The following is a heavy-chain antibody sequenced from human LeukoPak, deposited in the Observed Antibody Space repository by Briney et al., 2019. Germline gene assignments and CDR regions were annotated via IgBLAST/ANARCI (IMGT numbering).Heavy chain of an antibody. CDR3: ARVPRQLLSVSYYFDY. Sequence: ASVKVSCKASGYTFTSYGISWVRQAPGQGLEWMGWISAYNGNTNYAQKLQGRVTMTTDTSASTAYMELRSLRSDDTAVYYCARVPRQLLSVSYYFDYWGQGTLVTVSS. CDR2: ISAYNGNT. V-gene: IGHV1-18*01. CDR1: GYTFTSYG. J-gene: IGHJ4*02. D-gene: IGHD2-2*01.